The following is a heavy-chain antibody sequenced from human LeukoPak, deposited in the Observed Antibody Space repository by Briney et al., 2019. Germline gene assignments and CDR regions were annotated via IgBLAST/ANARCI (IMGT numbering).Heavy chain of an antibody. J-gene: IGHJ3*02. D-gene: IGHD3-3*01. CDR1: GFTFSSYW. Sequence: GGSLRLSCAASGFTFSSYWMSWVRQAPGKGLEWVANINQDGSEKYYVDSVKGRFTISRDNSKNSLYLQMNSLRTEDTALYYCAKDVSESGDAFDIWGRGTMVTVSS. CDR2: INQDGSEK. CDR3: AKDVSESGDAFDI. V-gene: IGHV3-7*05.